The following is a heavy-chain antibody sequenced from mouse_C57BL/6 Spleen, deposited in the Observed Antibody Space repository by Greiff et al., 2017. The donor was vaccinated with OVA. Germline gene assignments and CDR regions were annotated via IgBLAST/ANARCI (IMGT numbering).Heavy chain of an antibody. CDR2: ISSGGDYI. D-gene: IGHD1-1*01. CDR1: GFTFSSYA. CDR3: TRENYGSSYRYWYFDV. J-gene: IGHJ1*03. V-gene: IGHV5-9-1*02. Sequence: EVQGVESGEGLVKPGGSLTLSCAASGFTFSSYAMSWVRQTPEKRLEWVAYISSGGDYISYADTVKGRFTISRDNARNTLYLQMSSLKSEDTAMYYCTRENYGSSYRYWYFDVWGTGTTVTVSS.